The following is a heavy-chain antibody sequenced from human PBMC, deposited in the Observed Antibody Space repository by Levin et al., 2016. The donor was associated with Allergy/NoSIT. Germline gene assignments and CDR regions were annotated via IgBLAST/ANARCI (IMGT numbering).Heavy chain of an antibody. J-gene: IGHJ3*02. V-gene: IGHV3-30*04. Sequence: VRQAPGKGLEWVALISHDSTAKFYADSVKGRFTVSRDSSKNTVYLQMDNLRTDDTAVYYCARKGYFSGNSDAFDIWGQGTMVTVSS. CDR3: ARKGYFSGNSDAFDI. D-gene: IGHD4-23*01. CDR2: ISHDSTAK.